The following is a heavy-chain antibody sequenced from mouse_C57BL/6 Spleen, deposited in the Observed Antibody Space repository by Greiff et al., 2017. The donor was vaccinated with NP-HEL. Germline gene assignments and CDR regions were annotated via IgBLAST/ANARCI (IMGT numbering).Heavy chain of an antibody. J-gene: IGHJ2*01. CDR2: INPSNGGT. D-gene: IGHD2-1*01. CDR3: AGIYYGNYVDY. CDR1: GYTFTSYW. Sequence: QVQLQQPGTELVKPGASVKLSCKASGYTFTSYWMHWVKQRPGQGLEWIGNINPSNGGTNYNEKFKSKATLTVDKSSSTAYMQLSSLASGVSAVYYCAGIYYGNYVDYWGQGTTLTVSS. V-gene: IGHV1-53*01.